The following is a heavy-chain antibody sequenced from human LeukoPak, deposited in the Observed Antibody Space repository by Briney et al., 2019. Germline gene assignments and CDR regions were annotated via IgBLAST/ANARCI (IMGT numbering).Heavy chain of an antibody. V-gene: IGHV3-30*02. J-gene: IGHJ4*02. CDR1: GFTFSSYG. D-gene: IGHD3-22*01. Sequence: GGSLRLSCAASGFTFSSYGMHWVRQAPGKGLEWVAFIRYDGSNKYYADSVKGRFTISRDNSKNTLYLQMNSLRAEDTAVYYCAKDSDYYDSSGYYRGRGEYFDYWGQGTLVTVSS. CDR2: IRYDGSNK. CDR3: AKDSDYYDSSGYYRGRGEYFDY.